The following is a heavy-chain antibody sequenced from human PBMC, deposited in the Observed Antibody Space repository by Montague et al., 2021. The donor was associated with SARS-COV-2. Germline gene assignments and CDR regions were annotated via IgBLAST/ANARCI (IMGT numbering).Heavy chain of an antibody. CDR2: K. D-gene: IGHD4-17*01. J-gene: IGHJ5*02. CDR3: TKDQDGYGDDVDWVDK. Sequence: KYYAESVTGRLKLSRDNSKNTLYLQMNSLRAEDKAVYYCTKDQDGYGDDVDWVDKWGQGTLVTGSS. V-gene: IGHV3-23*01.